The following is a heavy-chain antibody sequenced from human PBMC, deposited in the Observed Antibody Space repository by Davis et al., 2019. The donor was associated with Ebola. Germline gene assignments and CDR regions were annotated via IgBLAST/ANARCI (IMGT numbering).Heavy chain of an antibody. Sequence: PSETLSLTCAVYGGSFSGYYWSWIRQPPGKGLEWIGSIYHSGSTYYNPSLKSRVTISVDTSKNQFSLKLSSVTAADTAVYYCARVGLRGPGKMYYFDYWGQGTLVTVSS. J-gene: IGHJ4*02. V-gene: IGHV4-34*01. CDR3: ARVGLRGPGKMYYFDY. CDR1: GGSFSGYY. CDR2: IYHSGST. D-gene: IGHD4-17*01.